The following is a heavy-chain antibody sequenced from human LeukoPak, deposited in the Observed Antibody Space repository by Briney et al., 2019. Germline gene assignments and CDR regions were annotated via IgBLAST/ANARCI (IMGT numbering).Heavy chain of an antibody. CDR3: ARGRRRIVVVTYYFDY. CDR1: GGSFSGYY. D-gene: IGHD2-21*02. Sequence: PSETLSLTCAVYGGSFSGYYWSWIRQPPGKGLEWIGEINHSGSTNYNPSLKSRVTISVDTTKNQFSLKLSSVTAADMAVYYCARGRRRIVVVTYYFDYWGQGTLVTVSS. J-gene: IGHJ4*02. V-gene: IGHV4-34*01. CDR2: INHSGST.